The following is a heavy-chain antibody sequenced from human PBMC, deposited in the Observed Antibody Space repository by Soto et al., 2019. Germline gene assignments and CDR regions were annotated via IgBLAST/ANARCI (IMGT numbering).Heavy chain of an antibody. CDR3: ARHASYYVSSGYFGTY. CDR2: INRSDSHT. V-gene: IGHV5-10-1*01. J-gene: IGHJ4*02. CDR1: VYTFTNHR. D-gene: IGHD3-22*01. Sequence: GESLKISCQGSVYTFTNHRITWVRQMPGKGLEWMGRINRSDSHTNYSPSFQGHVTMSVDKSISTAYLRWSSLKASDSAMYYCARHASYYVSSGYFGTYWGQGTLVTVSS.